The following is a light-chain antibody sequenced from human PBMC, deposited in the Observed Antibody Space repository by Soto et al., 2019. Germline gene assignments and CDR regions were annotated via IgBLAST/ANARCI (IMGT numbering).Light chain of an antibody. J-gene: IGKJ4*01. CDR1: QDIGSW. V-gene: IGKV1-12*01. Sequence: DIQMTQSPSSVPASVGDRVTITCRASQDIGSWVAWYQQKPGKAPNLLIYAASTLQTGVPSRFSGSGSGTEFTLTISSLQPEDFAIYSCQQANSFPRLTCGGGTKVDIK. CDR2: AAS. CDR3: QQANSFPRLT.